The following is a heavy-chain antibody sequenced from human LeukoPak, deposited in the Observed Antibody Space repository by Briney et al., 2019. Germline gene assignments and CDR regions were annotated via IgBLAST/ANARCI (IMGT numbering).Heavy chain of an antibody. CDR2: IYYSGST. CDR1: GGSISSSSYY. J-gene: IGHJ6*03. V-gene: IGHV4-39*01. Sequence: SESLSLTCTVSGGSISSSSYYWGWIRQPPGKGLEWIGSIYYSGSTDYNPSLKSRVTISVDTSKNQFSLKLSSVTAADTAVYYCARTCHSSYDTWYYYYYMDVWGKGTTVTISS. D-gene: IGHD3-22*01. CDR3: ARTCHSSYDTWYYYYYMDV.